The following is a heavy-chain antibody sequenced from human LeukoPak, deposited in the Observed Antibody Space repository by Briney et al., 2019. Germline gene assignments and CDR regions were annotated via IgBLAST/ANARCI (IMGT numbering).Heavy chain of an antibody. D-gene: IGHD3-10*01. CDR3: ARKPIWFGGSALGI. V-gene: IGHV4-34*01. CDR1: GGSFSGYY. CDR2: INHSGST. Sequence: SETLSLTCAVYGGSFSGYYWSWIRQPPGKGLEWIGEINHSGSTNYNPSLKSRVTISVDTSKNQFSLKLSSVTAADTAVYYCARKPIWFGGSALGIWGQGTMVTVSS. J-gene: IGHJ3*02.